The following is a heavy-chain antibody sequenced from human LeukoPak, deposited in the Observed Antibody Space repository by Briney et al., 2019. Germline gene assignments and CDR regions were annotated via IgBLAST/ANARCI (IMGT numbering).Heavy chain of an antibody. CDR3: ARGGYGSGSYYTFYYYYGMDV. CDR2: ISYDGSNK. V-gene: IGHV3-30-3*01. D-gene: IGHD3-10*01. J-gene: IGHJ6*02. CDR1: GFTFSSYA. Sequence: GGSLRLSCAASGFTFSSYAMHWVRQAPGNGLEWVAVISYDGSNKYYADSVKGRFTISRDNSKNTLYLQMNSLRAEDTAVYYCARGGYGSGSYYTFYYYYGMDVWGQGTTVTVSS.